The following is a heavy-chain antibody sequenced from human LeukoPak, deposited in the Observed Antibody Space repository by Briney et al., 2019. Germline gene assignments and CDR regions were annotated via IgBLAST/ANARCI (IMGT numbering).Heavy chain of an antibody. CDR2: ISYDGSNK. V-gene: IGHV3-30*03. J-gene: IGHJ6*02. CDR3: VRAGYCGSTCSHYYYYYGMDV. Sequence: GGSLRLSCAASGFTFSGYGMHWVRQAPGKGLEWVAVISYDGSNKYYADSVKGRFTISRDNSKSTLYLQMNSLRAEDTAVYYCVRAGYCGSTCSHYYYYYGMDVWGQGTTVTISS. D-gene: IGHD2-2*01. CDR1: GFTFSGYG.